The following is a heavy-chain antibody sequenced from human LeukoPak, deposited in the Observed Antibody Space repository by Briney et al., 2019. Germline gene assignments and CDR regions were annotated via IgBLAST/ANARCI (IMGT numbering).Heavy chain of an antibody. CDR2: INPSGGST. Sequence: ASVKVSCKASGYTFTTYAINWVRQAPGQGLEWMGIINPSGGSTSYAQKFQGRVTMTRDMSTSTVYMELSSLRSEDTAVYYCARGASFDYWGQGTLVTVSS. V-gene: IGHV1-46*01. CDR1: GYTFTTYA. CDR3: ARGASFDY. J-gene: IGHJ4*02. D-gene: IGHD1-26*01.